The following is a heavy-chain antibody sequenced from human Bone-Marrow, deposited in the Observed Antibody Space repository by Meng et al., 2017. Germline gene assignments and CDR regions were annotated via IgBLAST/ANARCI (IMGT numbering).Heavy chain of an antibody. V-gene: IGHV3-48*04. CDR3: ARDVGYCSGGSCYVSYYYYGMDV. D-gene: IGHD2-15*01. CDR1: GFTFSSYA. CDR2: ISSSGSTI. Sequence: GESLKISCAASGFTFSSYAMNWVRQAPGKGLEWVSYISSSGSTIYYADSVKGRFTISRDNAKNSLYLQMNSLRAEDTAVYYCARDVGYCSGGSCYVSYYYYGMDVWGQGTTVTVSS. J-gene: IGHJ6*02.